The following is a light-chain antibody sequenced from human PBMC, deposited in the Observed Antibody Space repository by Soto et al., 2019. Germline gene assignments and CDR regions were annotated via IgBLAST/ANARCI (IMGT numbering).Light chain of an antibody. CDR3: QQYGSALWT. V-gene: IGKV3-20*01. Sequence: PGERATISCRASQSVSSNYLAWYQQKPGQAPRLLIYAASNRTSGIPDRFGGSGSGTDFTLTVSRLEPEDFAVYYCQQYGSALWTFGQGTKVEI. CDR1: QSVSSNY. J-gene: IGKJ1*01. CDR2: AAS.